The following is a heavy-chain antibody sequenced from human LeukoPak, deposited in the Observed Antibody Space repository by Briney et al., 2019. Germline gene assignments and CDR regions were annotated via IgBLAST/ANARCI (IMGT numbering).Heavy chain of an antibody. Sequence: ASVKVSCKASGYTFTGYYMHWVRQAPGQGLEWMGWINPNSGGTNYAQKFQGRVTMTRDTSISTAYMELSRLRSDDTAVYYCARIRSMPPYSSSWFFDYWGQGTLVTVSS. CDR3: ARIRSMPPYSSSWFFDY. D-gene: IGHD6-13*01. V-gene: IGHV1-2*02. CDR2: INPNSGGT. CDR1: GYTFTGYY. J-gene: IGHJ4*02.